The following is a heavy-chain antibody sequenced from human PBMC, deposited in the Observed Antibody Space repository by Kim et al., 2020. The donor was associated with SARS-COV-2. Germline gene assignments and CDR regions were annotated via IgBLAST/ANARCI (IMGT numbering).Heavy chain of an antibody. CDR1: GFTFSRYA. J-gene: IGHJ6*02. CDR2: ISYDGSNK. Sequence: GGSLRHSCAASGFTFSRYAIHWVRQAPGKGLEWVAVISYDGSNKYYAESVKGRFTISRDNSKITLYLQMNSLRAEDTAVYYCARDAKRGYSYGWTYYYYGMDVWGQGTTVTVSS. CDR3: ARDAKRGYSYGWTYYYYGMDV. V-gene: IGHV3-30*04. D-gene: IGHD5-18*01.